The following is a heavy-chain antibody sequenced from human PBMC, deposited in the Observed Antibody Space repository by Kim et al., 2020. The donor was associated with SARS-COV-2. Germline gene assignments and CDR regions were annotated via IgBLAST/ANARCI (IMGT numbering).Heavy chain of an antibody. D-gene: IGHD3-3*01. J-gene: IGHJ3*02. V-gene: IGHV3-30*02. Sequence: VKGRFTISRDNSKNTLYLQMNNLRGEDTAVYYCAKDKGNTIFDVGNDACDIWGQGTMVTVSS. CDR3: AKDKGNTIFDVGNDACDI.